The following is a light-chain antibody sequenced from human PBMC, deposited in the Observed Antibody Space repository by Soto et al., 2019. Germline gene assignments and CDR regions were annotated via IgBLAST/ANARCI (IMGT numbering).Light chain of an antibody. CDR3: AAWDDTLNALYV. CDR1: SSNIVSNT. CDR2: SNN. Sequence: LXQPPXSXXTPGQMGTXSXXXSSSNIVSNTVNWYQQLPGTAPKLLIYSNNQRPSGVPDRFSGSKSGTSASLAISGLQSEDEPDYYCAAWDDTLNALYVFGTGTXV. J-gene: IGLJ1*01. V-gene: IGLV1-44*01.